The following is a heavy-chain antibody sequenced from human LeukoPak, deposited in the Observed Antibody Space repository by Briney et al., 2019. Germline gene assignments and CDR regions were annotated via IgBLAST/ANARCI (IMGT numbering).Heavy chain of an antibody. J-gene: IGHJ4*02. CDR2: IRYDGSNK. CDR1: GFTFSSYG. Sequence: GGSLRLSCAASGFTFSSYGMHWVRQAPGKGLEWVAFIRYDGSNKYYADSVKGRFTISRDNSKNPLYLQMNSLRAEDTAVYYCAKDPYYYDSSGYYYYFDYWGQGTLVTVSS. V-gene: IGHV3-30*02. CDR3: AKDPYYYDSSGYYYYFDY. D-gene: IGHD3-22*01.